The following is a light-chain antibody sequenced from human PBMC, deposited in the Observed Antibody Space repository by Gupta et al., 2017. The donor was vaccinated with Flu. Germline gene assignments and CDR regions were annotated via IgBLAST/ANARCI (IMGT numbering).Light chain of an antibody. CDR2: AAS. Sequence: DIQMTQSPPSLSPSVGDRVTITCRASQSVSTYLNWYQEKPGKAPNLLIYAASTLRSGVPSRFSGSGSGTEFTLTISSLQPEDFATYYCQQSNSIPWTFGQGTKVEIK. CDR1: QSVSTY. CDR3: QQSNSIPWT. V-gene: IGKV1-39*01. J-gene: IGKJ1*01.